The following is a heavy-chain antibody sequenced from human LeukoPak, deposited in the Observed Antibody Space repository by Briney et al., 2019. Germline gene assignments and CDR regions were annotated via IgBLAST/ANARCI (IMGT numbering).Heavy chain of an antibody. V-gene: IGHV3-7*01. Sequence: GSLRLSCAASGFNFSSYWISWVRQAPGKGLEWVANIKQYGSEKYYVVSVKGRFTISRDNAKNSLYLQMNSLRAEDTAVYYCARGTEKNWLDPWGQGTLVTVSS. CDR1: GFNFSSYW. J-gene: IGHJ5*02. CDR3: ARGTEKNWLDP. CDR2: IKQYGSEK. D-gene: IGHD1-14*01.